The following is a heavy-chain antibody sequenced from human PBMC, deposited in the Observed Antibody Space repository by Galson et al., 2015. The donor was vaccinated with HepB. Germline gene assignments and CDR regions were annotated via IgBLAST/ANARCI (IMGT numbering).Heavy chain of an antibody. CDR2: ISSSSSTI. CDR3: ARKYSGSYSWAYYFDY. V-gene: IGHV3-48*02. J-gene: IGHJ4*02. Sequence: LRLSCAASGFTFSSYSMNWTRQAPGKGLEWVAYISSSSSTIYYADSVKGRFTISRDNAKNSLYLQMNSLRDEDTAVYYCARKYSGSYSWAYYFDYWGQGTLVTVSS. D-gene: IGHD1-26*01. CDR1: GFTFSSYS.